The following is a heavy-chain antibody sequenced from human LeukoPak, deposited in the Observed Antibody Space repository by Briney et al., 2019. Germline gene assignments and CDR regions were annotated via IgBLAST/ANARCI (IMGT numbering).Heavy chain of an antibody. J-gene: IGHJ6*03. Sequence: SETLSLTCTVSGGSMSSYYWSWIRQPPGKGLEWIGYLYYSGSTNYNPSLKSRVTISVDTSKNQFSLKLNSVTAADTAVYYCARVDTWDYYYYMDVWGKGTTVTVSS. CDR2: LYYSGST. V-gene: IGHV4-59*01. CDR3: ARVDTWDYYYYMDV. D-gene: IGHD1-26*01. CDR1: GGSMSSYY.